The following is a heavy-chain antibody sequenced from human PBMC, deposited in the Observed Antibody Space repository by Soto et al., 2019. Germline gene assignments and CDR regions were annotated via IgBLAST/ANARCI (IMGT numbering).Heavy chain of an antibody. CDR2: IKQDGSEK. D-gene: IGHD2-15*01. CDR3: ARALYCSGGSCYCFDY. J-gene: IGHJ4*02. Sequence: GGSLRLSCAASGFTFSSYWMSWVRQAPGKGLEWVANIKQDGSEKYYVDSVKGRFTISRDNAKNSLYLQMNSLRAEDTAVYYCARALYCSGGSCYCFDYWGQGTLVTVSS. CDR1: GFTFSSYW. V-gene: IGHV3-7*01.